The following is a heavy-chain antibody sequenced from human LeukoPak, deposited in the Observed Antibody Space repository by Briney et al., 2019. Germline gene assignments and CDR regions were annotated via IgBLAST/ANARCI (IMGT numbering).Heavy chain of an antibody. CDR2: IYYSGST. J-gene: IGHJ4*02. CDR3: ARGARAGYNLEPFDY. Sequence: SETLSLTCTVSGGSMSSYYWSWIRQPPGKGLEWIGYIYYSGSTKYNPSLKSRVIISVDTSKNQFSLKLSSVTAADTAVYYCARGARAGYNLEPFDYWGQGTLVTVSS. V-gene: IGHV4-59*08. CDR1: GGSMSSYY. D-gene: IGHD5-24*01.